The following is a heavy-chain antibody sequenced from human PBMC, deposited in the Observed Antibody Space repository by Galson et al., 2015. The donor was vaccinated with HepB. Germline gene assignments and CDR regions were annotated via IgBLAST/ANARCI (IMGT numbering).Heavy chain of an antibody. J-gene: IGHJ3*02. CDR2: ISGSGGST. CDR3: AKGSAEPDNAFDI. V-gene: IGHV3-23*01. D-gene: IGHD1-14*01. Sequence: SLRLSCAAPGFTFSSYAMSWVRQAPGKGLEWVSAISGSGGSTYYADSVKGRFTISRDNSKNTLYLQMNSLRAEDTAVYYCAKGSAEPDNAFDIWGQGTMVTVSS. CDR1: GFTFSSYA.